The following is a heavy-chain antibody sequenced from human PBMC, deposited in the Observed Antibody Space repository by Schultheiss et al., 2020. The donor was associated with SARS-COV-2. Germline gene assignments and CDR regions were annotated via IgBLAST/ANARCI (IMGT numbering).Heavy chain of an antibody. Sequence: GGSLRLSCAASGFTFSSYEMNWVRQAPGKGLEWVSYISSSGSTIYYADSVKGRFTISRDNAKNSLYLQMNSLRAEDTAVYYCARLLDYYGSGSLGYYYYGMDVWGQGTTVTVSS. CDR2: ISSSGSTI. J-gene: IGHJ6*02. D-gene: IGHD3-10*01. V-gene: IGHV3-48*03. CDR3: ARLLDYYGSGSLGYYYYGMDV. CDR1: GFTFSSYE.